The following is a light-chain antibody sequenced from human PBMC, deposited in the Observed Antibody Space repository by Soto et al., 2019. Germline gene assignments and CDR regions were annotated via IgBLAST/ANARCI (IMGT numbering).Light chain of an antibody. CDR2: GAS. CDR3: QQYGSSPVT. CDR1: QSVSSSY. Sequence: IVLTHSPGTLSFSPGEIATLSFRASQSVSSSYLAWYQQKPGQAPRLLIYGASSRATGIPDRFSGSGSGTDFTLTISRLEPEDFAVYYCQQYGSSPVTFGQGTKVDIK. J-gene: IGKJ1*01. V-gene: IGKV3-20*01.